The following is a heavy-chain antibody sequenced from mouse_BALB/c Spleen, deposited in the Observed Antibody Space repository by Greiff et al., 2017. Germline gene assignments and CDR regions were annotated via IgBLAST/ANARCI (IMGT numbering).Heavy chain of an antibody. CDR2: IVPANGNT. D-gene: IGHD2-1*01. CDR1: GFNIKDNY. J-gene: IGHJ1*01. Sequence: VQLQQSGAELVKPGASVKLSCTATGFNIKDNYMHWVKQRPEQGLEWIGRIVPANGNTKYDPKFQGKATITADTSSNTAYLQLSSLTSEDTAVYYCAGGGKVWYLDVWGEGTSVTVSS. V-gene: IGHV14-3*02. CDR3: AGGGKVWYLDV.